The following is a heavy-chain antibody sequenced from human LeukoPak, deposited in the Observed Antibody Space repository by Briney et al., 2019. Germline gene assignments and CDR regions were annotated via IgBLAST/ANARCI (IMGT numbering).Heavy chain of an antibody. CDR2: ISGSGGST. D-gene: IGHD6-25*01. Sequence: GGSLRLSCAASGVIVSSNYMSWVRQAPGKGLEWVSVISGSGGSTHHSDSVKGRFTVSRDNSKSTLYLQMNSLRAEDTAVFYCAKSPDPSNPSPGGYFDPWGQGSLVTVSS. CDR3: AKSPDPSNPSPGGYFDP. J-gene: IGHJ5*02. V-gene: IGHV3-53*01. CDR1: GVIVSSNY.